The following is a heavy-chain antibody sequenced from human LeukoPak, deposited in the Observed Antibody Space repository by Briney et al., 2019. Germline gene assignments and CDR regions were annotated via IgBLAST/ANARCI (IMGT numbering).Heavy chain of an antibody. CDR3: ARDRPPYYHDIAPFDY. V-gene: IGHV1-18*01. D-gene: IGHD3-22*01. CDR1: GYTFTSYG. Sequence: ASVKVSCKASGYTFTSYGISWVRQAPGQGLEWMGWISAYNGNTNYAQKFQGRVTMTTDTSTSTAYMELRSLRSDDTTVYYCARDRPPYYHDIAPFDYWGQGTLVTVSS. J-gene: IGHJ4*02. CDR2: ISAYNGNT.